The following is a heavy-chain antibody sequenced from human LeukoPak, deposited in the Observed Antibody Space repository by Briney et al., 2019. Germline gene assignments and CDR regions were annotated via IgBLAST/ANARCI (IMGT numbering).Heavy chain of an antibody. CDR2: IYHSGST. J-gene: IGHJ5*02. V-gene: IGHV4-38-2*02. CDR3: ARGGGYSYGYNNWFDP. Sequence: SETLSLTCTVSGYSISSGYYWGWIRQPPGKGLEWIGSIYHSGSTYYNPSLKSRVTISVDTSKNQFSLKLSSVTAADTAVYYCARGGGYSYGYNNWFDPWGQGTLVTVSS. D-gene: IGHD5-18*01. CDR1: GYSISSGYY.